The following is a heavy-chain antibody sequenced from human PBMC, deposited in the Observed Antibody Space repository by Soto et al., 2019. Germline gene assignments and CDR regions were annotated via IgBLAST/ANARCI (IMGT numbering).Heavy chain of an antibody. CDR2: IMPIFGTA. CDR3: ARGWGSNYDSSGGMDV. D-gene: IGHD3-16*01. Sequence: QVQLVQSGAEVKKPGSSVKVSCKASGGTFSSYAISWVRQAPVQGLEWMGGIMPIFGTANYAQTFLGRVTITADKSPSTADMGLSSLRSEDTAVYYCARGWGSNYDSSGGMDVGGQGTKVTVSS. V-gene: IGHV1-69*06. J-gene: IGHJ6*02. CDR1: GGTFSSYA.